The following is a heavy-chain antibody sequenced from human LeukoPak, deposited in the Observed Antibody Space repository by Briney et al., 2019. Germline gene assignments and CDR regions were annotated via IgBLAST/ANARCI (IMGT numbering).Heavy chain of an antibody. D-gene: IGHD2-8*01. J-gene: IGHJ4*02. CDR2: IKEDGSEK. CDR1: GFTFTSYW. Sequence: PGGSLRLSCAASGFTFTSYWMNWVRQAPGKGLEWVANIKEDGSEKYYVDSVKGRFTISRDNAKNSVYLQMNSLRAKDTAVYYCARDNGFWGQGTLVTVSS. V-gene: IGHV3-7*03. CDR3: ARDNGF.